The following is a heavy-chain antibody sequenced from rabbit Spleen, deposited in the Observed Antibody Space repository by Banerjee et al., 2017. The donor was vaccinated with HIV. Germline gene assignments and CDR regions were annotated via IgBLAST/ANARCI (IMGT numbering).Heavy chain of an antibody. CDR2: IGIVDGST. J-gene: IGHJ4*01. CDR1: GIDFTKYY. CDR3: ATYVDYDGDFNL. V-gene: IGHV1S45*01. D-gene: IGHD2-1*01. Sequence: QEQLEESGGDLVQPGGSLTLSCKASGIDFTKYYITWVRQAPGKGLEWIGCIGIVDGSTYYAPWAKGRFTISKTSSTTVTLQMTSLTAADTATYFCATYVDYDGDFNLWGPGTLVTVS.